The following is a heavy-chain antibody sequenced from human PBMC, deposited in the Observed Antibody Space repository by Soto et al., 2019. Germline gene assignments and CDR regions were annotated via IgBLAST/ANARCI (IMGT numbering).Heavy chain of an antibody. D-gene: IGHD6-19*01. V-gene: IGHV5-51*01. CDR3: TKGIAVAGTDPSFDF. J-gene: IGHJ4*02. CDR2: IYPGDSDT. CDR1: GYSFTSYW. Sequence: PGESLKISCRSSGYSFTSYWIGLVRQMPGRGLEWMGIIYPGDSDTRYSPSFQGQVTISVDKSVSTAYLRWSSLEASDTAMYYCTKGIAVAGTDPSFDFWGQGTLVTVSS.